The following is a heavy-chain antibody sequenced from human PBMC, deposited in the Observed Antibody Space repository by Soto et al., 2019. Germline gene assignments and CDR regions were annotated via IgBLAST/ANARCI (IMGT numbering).Heavy chain of an antibody. D-gene: IGHD6-19*01. Sequence: QVQLQESGPGLVKPSETLSLTCTVSGGSVSSDYWSWIRQPPGKGLEWIGYSHNSGSTEYNPSLKGRVTISIDTSRNEFSLKLRSVTAADTAVYYCAKGGWYEDHWGQGTLVTVSS. CDR2: SHNSGST. CDR3: AKGGWYEDH. V-gene: IGHV4-4*08. CDR1: GGSVSSDY. J-gene: IGHJ4*02.